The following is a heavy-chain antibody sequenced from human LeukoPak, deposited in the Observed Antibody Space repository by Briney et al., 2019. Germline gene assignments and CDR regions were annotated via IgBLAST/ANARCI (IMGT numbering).Heavy chain of an antibody. Sequence: SETPSLTCTVSGGSISSYYWSWIRQPPGKGLEWIGYIYYSGSTNYNPSLKSRVTISVDTSKNQFSLKLSSVTAADTAVYYCARQGGYSSGFVDYWGQGTLVTVSS. D-gene: IGHD6-19*01. CDR3: ARQGGYSSGFVDY. V-gene: IGHV4-59*08. CDR1: GGSISSYY. J-gene: IGHJ4*02. CDR2: IYYSGST.